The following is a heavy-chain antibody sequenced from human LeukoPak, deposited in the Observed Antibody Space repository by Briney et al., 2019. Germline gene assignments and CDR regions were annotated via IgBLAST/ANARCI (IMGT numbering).Heavy chain of an antibody. CDR1: GYTFTSYG. Sequence: VASVKVSCKASGYTFTSYGISWVRQAPGQGLEWMGWISAYNGNTNYAQKFQGRVTMTTDTSTSTAYMELRSLRSDDTAVYYCARRTSGTDFMGSDYWGQGTLVTVSS. V-gene: IGHV1-18*01. J-gene: IGHJ4*02. CDR2: ISAYNGNT. D-gene: IGHD1-26*01. CDR3: ARRTSGTDFMGSDY.